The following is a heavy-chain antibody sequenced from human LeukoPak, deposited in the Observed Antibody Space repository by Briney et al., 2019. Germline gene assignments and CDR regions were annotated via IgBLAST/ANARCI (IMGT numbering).Heavy chain of an antibody. CDR2: ISSSGGST. J-gene: IGHJ4*02. D-gene: IGHD2/OR15-2a*01. CDR1: GFTFSSYA. V-gene: IGHV3-23*01. CDR3: TLDF. Sequence: GGSLRLSCAASGFTFSSYAMSWVRQAPGKGLEWVSAISSSGGSTYYADSVKGRFTISRDNSRNTVYLRMNSLRAEDTAVAIGTLDFRGQGTLVTVSS.